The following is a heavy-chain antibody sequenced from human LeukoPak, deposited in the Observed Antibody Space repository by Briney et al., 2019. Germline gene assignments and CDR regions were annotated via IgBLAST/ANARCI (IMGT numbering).Heavy chain of an antibody. Sequence: HTGGSLRLSCVASGFSFSSYGIHWVRQAPGKGLEWVAVIWYDGSYKYCADSVKGRFTISRDNSKNTLYLQMNTLRAEDTAVYYCARDVESIAVAGYFDYWGQGTLVTVSS. D-gene: IGHD6-19*01. CDR3: ARDVESIAVAGYFDY. CDR2: IWYDGSYK. CDR1: GFSFSSYG. J-gene: IGHJ4*02. V-gene: IGHV3-33*01.